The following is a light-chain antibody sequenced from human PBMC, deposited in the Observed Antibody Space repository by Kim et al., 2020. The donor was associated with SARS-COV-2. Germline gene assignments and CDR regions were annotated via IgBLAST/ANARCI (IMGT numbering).Light chain of an antibody. Sequence: NFACTGTGLASGYRNFVSWDPPHPGEAPRLLISDVTNRPSGVSHRLSGSASGNTASLSISGLQTEDEAAYYCSSYTNRGTVVFGGGTQLTVL. V-gene: IGLV2-14*03. J-gene: IGLJ2*01. CDR3: SSYTNRGTVV. CDR1: GLASGYRNF. CDR2: DVT.